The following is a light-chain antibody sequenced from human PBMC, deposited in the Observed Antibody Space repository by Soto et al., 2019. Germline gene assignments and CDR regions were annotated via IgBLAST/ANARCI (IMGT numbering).Light chain of an antibody. J-gene: IGKJ2*01. CDR3: QQSYSTPHT. Sequence: DIQMTQSPSSLSASVGDRVTITCRASQSITSYLNWYRQKPGKAPKLLISAASSLQSGVPSRFSGSGSGTDFTLTISSLQPEDFATYFCQQSYSTPHTFGQGTKLEIK. CDR1: QSITSY. V-gene: IGKV1-39*01. CDR2: AAS.